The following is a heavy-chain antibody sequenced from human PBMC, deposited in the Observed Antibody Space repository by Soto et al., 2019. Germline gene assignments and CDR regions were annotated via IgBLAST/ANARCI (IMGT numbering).Heavy chain of an antibody. CDR1: GYAISSGFY. CDR3: ARVRRIGMSGSPGDA. V-gene: IGHV4-38-2*01. D-gene: IGHD3-10*01. CDR2: IYFTGTT. Sequence: SETLSLTCDVSGYAISSGFYWAWIRQPPGKRLEWIGNIYFTGTTSYNPSLKTRVTMSVDTSKNQFSLRLSSVTAADTAVFYCARVRRIGMSGSPGDAWGQGTQVSVSS. J-gene: IGHJ5*02.